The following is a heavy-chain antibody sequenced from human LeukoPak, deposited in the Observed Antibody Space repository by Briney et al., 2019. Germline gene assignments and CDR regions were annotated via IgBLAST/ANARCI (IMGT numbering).Heavy chain of an antibody. CDR1: GFTFSSYG. V-gene: IGHV3-33*06. CDR3: AKDHYCSSTSCLYYFDY. Sequence: SGGSLRLSCAASGFTFSSYGMHWVRLAPGKGLEWVAVIWYDGSNKYYADSVKGRFTISRDNSKNTLYLQMNSLRAEDTAVYYCAKDHYCSSTSCLYYFDYWGQGTLVTVSS. D-gene: IGHD2-2*01. CDR2: IWYDGSNK. J-gene: IGHJ4*02.